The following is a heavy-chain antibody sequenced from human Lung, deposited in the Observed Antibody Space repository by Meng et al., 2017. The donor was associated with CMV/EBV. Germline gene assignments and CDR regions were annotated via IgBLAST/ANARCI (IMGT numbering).Heavy chain of an antibody. CDR1: GGAISSNGYY. V-gene: IGHV4-39*01. Sequence: QPPPQEWGQGTLRTSEPLSLPCTGSGGAISSNGYYWDWVRQPPGKGLDWIGAIYHSGSTSYNPSLQSRVTMFVDTSKNQFSLMLTSVTATDTAVYYCARRRGGSGRDCWGQGTLVTVSS. D-gene: IGHD3-10*01. CDR3: ARRRGGSGRDC. J-gene: IGHJ4*02. CDR2: IYHSGST.